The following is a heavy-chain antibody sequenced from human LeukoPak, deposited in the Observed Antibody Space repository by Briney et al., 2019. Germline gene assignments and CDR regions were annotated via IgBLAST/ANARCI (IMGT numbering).Heavy chain of an antibody. D-gene: IGHD5-18*01. Sequence: GGSLRLSCAASGFTFSSYAMHWVRQAPGKGLEWVAVISYDGSNKYYADSVKGRFTISRDNSKNTLYLQMNSLRAEDTAVYYCAKGYSSARMVFDYWGQGTLVTVSS. V-gene: IGHV3-30*14. CDR1: GFTFSSYA. CDR2: ISYDGSNK. J-gene: IGHJ4*02. CDR3: AKGYSSARMVFDY.